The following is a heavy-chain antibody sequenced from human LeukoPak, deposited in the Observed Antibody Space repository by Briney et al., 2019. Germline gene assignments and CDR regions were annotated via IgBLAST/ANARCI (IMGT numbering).Heavy chain of an antibody. D-gene: IGHD2-2*01. CDR1: GFTVSSNY. Sequence: GGSLRLSCAASGFTVSSNYMSWVRQAPGKGLEWVSVIYSGGSTYYADSVKGRFTISRDSSKNTLYLQMNSLRAEDTAVYYCARGEYCSSTSCPLDYWGQGALVTVSS. J-gene: IGHJ4*02. CDR3: ARGEYCSSTSCPLDY. V-gene: IGHV3-53*01. CDR2: IYSGGST.